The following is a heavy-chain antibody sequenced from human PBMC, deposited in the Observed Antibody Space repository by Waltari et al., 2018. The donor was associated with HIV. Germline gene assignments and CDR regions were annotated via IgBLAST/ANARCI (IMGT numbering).Heavy chain of an antibody. CDR2: INHAGAT. J-gene: IGHJ6*02. CDR3: ARGYAAAAPYFGLDV. CDR1: DGSFIGYY. Sequence: QVRLQEWGTGVLKPSETLSLSCAMYDGSFIGYYRTWIRQSPGRGLQWIGEINHAGATNYNPSLRSRLIFSIDTSKKQFYMKLTSVTVADTATYFCARGYAAAAPYFGLDVWGQGTTVTVSS. D-gene: IGHD6-13*01. V-gene: IGHV4-34*01.